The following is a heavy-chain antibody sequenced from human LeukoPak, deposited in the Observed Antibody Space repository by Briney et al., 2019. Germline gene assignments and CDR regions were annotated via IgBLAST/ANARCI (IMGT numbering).Heavy chain of an antibody. CDR2: IYYSGST. V-gene: IGHV4-39*07. CDR1: GGSISSSSYY. CDR3: ARDSDSSGWDGWFDP. Sequence: SETLSLTCTVSGGSISSSSYYWGWIRQPPGKGLEWIGSIYYSGSTYYNPSLKSRVTISVDTSKNQFSLKLSSVTAADTAVYYCARDSDSSGWDGWFDPWGQGTLVTVSS. J-gene: IGHJ5*02. D-gene: IGHD6-19*01.